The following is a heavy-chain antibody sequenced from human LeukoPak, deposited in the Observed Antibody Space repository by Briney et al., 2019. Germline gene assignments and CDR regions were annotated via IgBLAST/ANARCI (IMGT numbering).Heavy chain of an antibody. CDR1: GFTVSSNY. CDR2: IYSGGST. Sequence: GGSLRLSCAASGFTVSSNYMSWVRQAPGKGLEWVSVIYSGGSTYYADSVKGRFTISRDNSKNTLYLQMNSLRAEDTAVYYCARSSSSWVEEAFDIWGQGTMVTVSS. J-gene: IGHJ3*02. D-gene: IGHD6-13*01. CDR3: ARSSSSWVEEAFDI. V-gene: IGHV3-66*01.